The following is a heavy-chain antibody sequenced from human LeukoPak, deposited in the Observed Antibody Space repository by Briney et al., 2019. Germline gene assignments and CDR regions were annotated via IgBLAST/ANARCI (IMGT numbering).Heavy chain of an antibody. CDR3: ARDWDLPKNIVATSGAMDV. V-gene: IGHV1-69*04. CDR2: IIPILGIA. Sequence: GPSVKVSCKASGGTFSSYAISWVRQAPGQGLEWMGRIIPILGIANYAQKFQGRVTITADKSTSTAYMELSSLRSEDTAVYYCARDWDLPKNIVATSGAMDVWGQGTTVTVSS. CDR1: GGTFSSYA. J-gene: IGHJ6*02. D-gene: IGHD5-12*01.